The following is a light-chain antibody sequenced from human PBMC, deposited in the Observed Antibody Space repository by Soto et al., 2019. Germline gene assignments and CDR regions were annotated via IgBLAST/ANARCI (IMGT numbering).Light chain of an antibody. J-gene: IGLJ1*01. CDR1: SSNIGAGYD. CDR3: QSYDISLSVLYV. CDR2: GSS. Sequence: QAVVTQPPSVSGTPGQRVSISCTGSSSNIGAGYDVHWFQQLPGTAPKLLIYGSSNRPSGVPDRFSGSKSGTSASLAITGLQAEDEADYYCQSYDISLSVLYVFGTGTKLTVL. V-gene: IGLV1-40*01.